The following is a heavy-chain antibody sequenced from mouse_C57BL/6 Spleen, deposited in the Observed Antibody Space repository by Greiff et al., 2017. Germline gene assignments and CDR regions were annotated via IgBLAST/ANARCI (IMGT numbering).Heavy chain of an antibody. CDR1: GYAFTNYL. V-gene: IGHV1-54*01. CDR2: INPGSGGT. J-gene: IGHJ4*01. CDR3: AGRRVYYDYGDAMDY. Sequence: QVQLQQSGAELVRPGTSVKVSCKASGYAFTNYLIEWVKQRPGQGLEWIGVINPGSGGTNYNEQFKGKATLKADKSSSTAYMQLSSLTSEDSAVYYCAGRRVYYDYGDAMDYWGQGTSVTVSS. D-gene: IGHD2-4*01.